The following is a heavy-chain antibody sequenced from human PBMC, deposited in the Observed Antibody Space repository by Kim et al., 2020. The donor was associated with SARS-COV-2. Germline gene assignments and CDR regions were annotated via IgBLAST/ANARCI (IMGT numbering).Heavy chain of an antibody. D-gene: IGHD5-12*01. CDR2: IYYSGST. CDR1: GGSISSYY. Sequence: SETLSLTCTVSGGSISSYYWSWIRQPPGKGLEWIGYIYYSGSTNYNPSLKSRVTISVDTSKNQFSLKLSSVTAADTAVYYCARLPRGWLQRHETPHFDYWGQGTLVTVSS. J-gene: IGHJ4*02. CDR3: ARLPRGWLQRHETPHFDY. V-gene: IGHV4-59*08.